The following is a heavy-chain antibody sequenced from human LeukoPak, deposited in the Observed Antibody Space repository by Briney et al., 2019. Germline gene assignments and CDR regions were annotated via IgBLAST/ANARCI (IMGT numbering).Heavy chain of an antibody. D-gene: IGHD3-22*01. V-gene: IGHV1-3*03. J-gene: IGHJ5*02. CDR1: GYTFTSYA. Sequence: GASVKVSCKASGYTFTSYAMHWVRQAPGQRLEWMGWINAGNGNTKYSQEFQGRVTITRDTSASTAYMELSSLRSEDMAVYYCARERGYYDSSGYPYNWFDPWGQGTLVTVSP. CDR2: INAGNGNT. CDR3: ARERGYYDSSGYPYNWFDP.